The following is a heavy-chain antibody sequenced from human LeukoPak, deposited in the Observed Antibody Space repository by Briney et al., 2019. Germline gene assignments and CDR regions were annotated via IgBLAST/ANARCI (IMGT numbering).Heavy chain of an antibody. Sequence: SETLSLTCTVSGGSISSYYWSWIRQPAGKGLEWIGRIYTSGSTNYNPSLKSRVTMSVDTSKNQFSLKLSSVTAADTAVYYCARRNYDSSGYSFDYWGQGTLVTVSS. CDR3: ARRNYDSSGYSFDY. CDR2: IYTSGST. CDR1: GGSISSYY. J-gene: IGHJ4*02. D-gene: IGHD3-22*01. V-gene: IGHV4-4*07.